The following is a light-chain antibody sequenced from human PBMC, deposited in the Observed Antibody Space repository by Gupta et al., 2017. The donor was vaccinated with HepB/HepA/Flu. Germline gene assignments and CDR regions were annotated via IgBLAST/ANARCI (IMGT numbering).Light chain of an antibody. CDR3: CSYAGSASVV. V-gene: IGLV2-23*02. J-gene: IGLJ2*01. CDR2: EVS. Sequence: SALTQAASVSGSPAQSSTIPSTGTSNDVGSFDLVSWYQHHPGKAPKLIIYEVSKRPASVSDRFSGSKSGNTASLAISGLQAEDEADYYCCSYAGSASVVFGGGTKLTVL. CDR1: SNDVGSFDL.